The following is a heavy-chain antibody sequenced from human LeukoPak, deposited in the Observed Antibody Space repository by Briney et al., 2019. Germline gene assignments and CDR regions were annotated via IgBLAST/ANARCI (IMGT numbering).Heavy chain of an antibody. CDR1: GFTFNDYG. CDR2: INWDGGRT. Sequence: GGSLRLSCAASGFTFNDYGMSWVRQAPGKGLEWVSGINWDGGRTGYADSMKGRFIISRDNAKNSLYLQVNSLRAEDTALYYCARNFGGGDSSGPYYWGQGTLVTVSS. D-gene: IGHD3-22*01. J-gene: IGHJ4*02. CDR3: ARNFGGGDSSGPYY. V-gene: IGHV3-20*04.